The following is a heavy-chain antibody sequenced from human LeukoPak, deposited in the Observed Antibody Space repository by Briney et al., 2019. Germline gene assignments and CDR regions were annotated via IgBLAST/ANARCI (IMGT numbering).Heavy chain of an antibody. CDR1: GFTFSSYW. CDR2: ISYDGSNK. D-gene: IGHD5-12*01. V-gene: IGHV3-30*18. J-gene: IGHJ4*02. CDR3: AKDQEMATSYFDY. Sequence: PGGSLRLSCAASGFTFSSYWMSWVRQAPGKGLEWVAVISYDGSNKYYADSVKGRFTISRDNSKNTLYLQMNSLRAEDTAVYYCAKDQEMATSYFDYWGQGTLVTVSS.